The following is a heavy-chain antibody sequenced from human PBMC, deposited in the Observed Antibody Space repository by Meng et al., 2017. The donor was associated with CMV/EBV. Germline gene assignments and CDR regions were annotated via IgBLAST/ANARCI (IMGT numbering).Heavy chain of an antibody. D-gene: IGHD1-26*01. CDR2: IWYDGSNK. Sequence: YGMHWVRQATGKGLEWVAVIWYDGSNKYYGDSVKGRFTISRDNSKNTVDLQMNSLRAEDTAVYYCAKAGFSGSYYIGSGSQYYFDYWGQGTLVTVSS. CDR3: AKAGFSGSYYIGSGSQYYFDY. CDR1: YG. V-gene: IGHV3-33*06. J-gene: IGHJ4*02.